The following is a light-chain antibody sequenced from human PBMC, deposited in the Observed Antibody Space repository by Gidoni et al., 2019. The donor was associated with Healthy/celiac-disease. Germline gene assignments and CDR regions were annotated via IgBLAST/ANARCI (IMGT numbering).Light chain of an antibody. CDR1: QRVSSN. V-gene: IGKV3-15*01. Sequence: EIVMTQSPATLSVSPGERATHSCRASQRVSSNVAWYQQKPGQAPRLLIYGASTRATGIPARFSCSWSGTEFTLTISSLQSEDFAVYYCQQYNSWPLTFGQGTKLEIK. CDR3: QQYNSWPLT. CDR2: GAS. J-gene: IGKJ2*01.